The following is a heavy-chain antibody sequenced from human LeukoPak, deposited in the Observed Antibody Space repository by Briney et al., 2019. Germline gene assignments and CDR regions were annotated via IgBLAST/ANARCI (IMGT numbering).Heavy chain of an antibody. J-gene: IGHJ4*02. CDR3: TRGRYQFLGPNDS. CDR2: ITTNSAK. D-gene: IGHD2/OR15-2a*01. CDR1: GFSLSDYG. Sequence: PGGSLRLSCAASGFSLSDYGISWARQAPGKGLGWISYITTNSAKFYADSVRGRIAISRDNDKNSVYLQMNSLRDEDTAVYYCTRGRYQFLGPNDSWGQGSLVTVSS. V-gene: IGHV3-48*02.